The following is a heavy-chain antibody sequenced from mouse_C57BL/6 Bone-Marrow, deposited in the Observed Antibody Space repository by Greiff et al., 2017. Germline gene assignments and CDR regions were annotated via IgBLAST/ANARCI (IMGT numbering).Heavy chain of an antibody. CDR1: GFTFTDYY. Sequence: EVKVVESGGGLVQPGGSLSLSCAASGFTFTDYYMSWVRQPPGKALEWLGFIRNKANGYTTEYSASVKGRFNISRDNSQSILYLQMNALRAEDSATYYCARYALYGSSFFDYWGQGTTLTVSS. J-gene: IGHJ2*01. D-gene: IGHD1-1*01. V-gene: IGHV7-3*01. CDR2: IRNKANGYTT. CDR3: ARYALYGSSFFDY.